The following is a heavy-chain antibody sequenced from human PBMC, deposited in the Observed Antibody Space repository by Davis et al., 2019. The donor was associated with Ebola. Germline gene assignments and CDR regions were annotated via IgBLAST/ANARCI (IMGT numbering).Heavy chain of an antibody. CDR3: AKDYGYSSSWYLDY. Sequence: GGSLRLSCAVSGFSFSSHGMHWVRQAPGKGLGWVAVISYDGSNKYYADSVKGRFTISRDNSKNTLYLQMNSLRAEDTAVYYCAKDYGYSSSWYLDYWGQGTLVTVSS. CDR2: ISYDGSNK. V-gene: IGHV3-30*18. CDR1: GFSFSSHG. D-gene: IGHD6-13*01. J-gene: IGHJ4*02.